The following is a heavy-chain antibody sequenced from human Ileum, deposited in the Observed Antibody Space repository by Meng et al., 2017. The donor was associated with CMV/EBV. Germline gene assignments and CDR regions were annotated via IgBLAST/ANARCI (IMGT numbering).Heavy chain of an antibody. D-gene: IGHD3-16*01. V-gene: IGHV3-21*06. CDR2: ISGGSDYM. J-gene: IGHJ4*02. CDR1: GFIFKNYH. Sequence: GESLKISCAASGFIFKNYHMNWVRQTPGKGLEWVASISGGSDYMYYAESVKGRFTVSRDNADNLLYLEMNTLRAEDTAHYYCARTPRIGQMLLVDYWGQGTLVTVSS. CDR3: ARTPRIGQMLLVDY.